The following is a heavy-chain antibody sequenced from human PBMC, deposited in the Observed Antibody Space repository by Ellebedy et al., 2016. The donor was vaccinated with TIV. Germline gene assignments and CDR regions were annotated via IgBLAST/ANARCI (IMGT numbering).Heavy chain of an antibody. CDR3: ARGSDVGDTSMFMYYFDY. Sequence: ASVKVSCKASGYTFTGYYMHWVRQAPGQGLEWMGGIIPIFGTANYAQKFQGRVTMTRDTSTSTVYMELSSLRSEDTAVYYCARGSDVGDTSMFMYYFDYWGQGTLVTVSS. V-gene: IGHV1-46*01. CDR2: IIPIFGTA. D-gene: IGHD5-18*01. CDR1: GYTFTGYY. J-gene: IGHJ4*02.